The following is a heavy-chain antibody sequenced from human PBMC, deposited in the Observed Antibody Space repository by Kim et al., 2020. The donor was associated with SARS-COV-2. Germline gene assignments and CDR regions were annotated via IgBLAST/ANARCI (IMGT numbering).Heavy chain of an antibody. Sequence: SETLSLTCTVSGGSISSYYWSWIRQPPGKGLEWIGYIYYSGSTNYNPSLKSRVTISVDTSKNQFSLKLSSVTAADTAVYYCARVNFGVVSGDNWFDPWGQGTLVTVSS. CDR1: GGSISSYY. V-gene: IGHV4-59*13. CDR3: ARVNFGVVSGDNWFDP. CDR2: IYYSGST. D-gene: IGHD3-3*01. J-gene: IGHJ5*02.